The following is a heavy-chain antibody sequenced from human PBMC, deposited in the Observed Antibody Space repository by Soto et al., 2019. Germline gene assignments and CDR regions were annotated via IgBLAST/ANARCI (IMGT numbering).Heavy chain of an antibody. J-gene: IGHJ5*02. V-gene: IGHV4-59*01. Sequence: TLSLTCTVSGGSISSYYWSWIRQPPGKGLEWIGYIYYSGSTNYNPSLKSRVTISVDTSKNQFSLKLSSVTAADTAVYYCATTAEYYDFWSGYHNWFDPWGQGTLVTVSS. CDR2: IYYSGST. CDR3: ATTAEYYDFWSGYHNWFDP. CDR1: GGSISSYY. D-gene: IGHD3-3*01.